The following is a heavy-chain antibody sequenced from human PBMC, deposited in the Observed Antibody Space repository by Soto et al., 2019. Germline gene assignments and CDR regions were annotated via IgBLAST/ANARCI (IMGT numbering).Heavy chain of an antibody. D-gene: IGHD6-13*01. V-gene: IGHV3-30*18. Sequence: QVQLVESGGGVVQPGRSLRLSCAASGFTFSSYGMYWVRQSPGKGLDWVAVISYDGNNKYYADSVKGRFTISRDNSKNTLYLQMNSLRAEDTAVYYCAKLYSTHSYGMDVWGQGTTVTVSS. CDR1: GFTFSSYG. J-gene: IGHJ6*02. CDR2: ISYDGNNK. CDR3: AKLYSTHSYGMDV.